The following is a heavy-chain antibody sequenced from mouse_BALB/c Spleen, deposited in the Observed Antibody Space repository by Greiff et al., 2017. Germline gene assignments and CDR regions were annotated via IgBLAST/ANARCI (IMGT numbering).Heavy chain of an antibody. D-gene: IGHD1-1*01. V-gene: IGHV3-2*02. CDR2: ISYSGST. Sequence: VQLQQSGPGLVKPSQSLSLTCTVTGYSITSDYAWNWIRQFPGNKLEWMGYISYSGSTSYNPSLKSRISITRDTSKNQFFLQLNSVTTEDTATYYCARGGNYYGTAWFAYWGQGTLVTVSA. CDR1: GYSITSDYA. CDR3: ARGGNYYGTAWFAY. J-gene: IGHJ3*01.